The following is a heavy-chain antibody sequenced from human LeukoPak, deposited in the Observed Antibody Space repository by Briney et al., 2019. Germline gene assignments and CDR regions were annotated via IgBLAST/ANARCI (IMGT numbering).Heavy chain of an antibody. V-gene: IGHV3-30-3*01. J-gene: IGHJ6*02. CDR2: ISYDGSNK. CDR3: ARVTTVPPKVPYGMDV. D-gene: IGHD4-17*01. CDR1: GFTFSSYA. Sequence: GGSLRLSCAASGFTFSSYAMHWVRQAPGKGLEWVAVISYDGSNKYYADSVKGRFTISRDNSKNTLYLQMNSLRAEDTAVYYCARVTTVPPKVPYGMDVWGQGTTVTVSS.